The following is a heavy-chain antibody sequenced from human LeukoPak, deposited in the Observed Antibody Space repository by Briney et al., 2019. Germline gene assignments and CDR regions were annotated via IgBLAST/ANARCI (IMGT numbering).Heavy chain of an antibody. J-gene: IGHJ4*02. CDR3: ARAPVDTAMGDY. CDR2: ISSSSSYI. V-gene: IGHV3-21*01. CDR1: GFTFSSYS. Sequence: GGSLRLSCAASGFTFSSYSMNWVRQAPGKGLEWVSSISSSSSYIYYADSVEGRFTISRDNAKNSLYLQMNSLRAEDTAVYYCARAPVDTAMGDYWGQGTLLTVSS. D-gene: IGHD5-18*01.